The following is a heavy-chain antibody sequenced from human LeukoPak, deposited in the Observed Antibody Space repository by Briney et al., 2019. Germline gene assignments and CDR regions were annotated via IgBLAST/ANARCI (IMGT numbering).Heavy chain of an antibody. CDR1: GYTFTSYG. CDR3: ARAARGSYFAFDI. CDR2: INPSGGST. Sequence: ASVKVSCKASGYTFTSYGISWVRQAPGQGLEWMGIINPSGGSTSYAQKFQGRVTMTRDMSTSTVYMELSSLRSEDTAVYYCARAARGSYFAFDIWGQGTMVTVSS. V-gene: IGHV1-46*01. D-gene: IGHD1-26*01. J-gene: IGHJ3*02.